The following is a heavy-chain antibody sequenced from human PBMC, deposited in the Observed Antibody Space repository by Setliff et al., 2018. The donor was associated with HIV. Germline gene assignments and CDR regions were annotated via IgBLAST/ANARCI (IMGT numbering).Heavy chain of an antibody. CDR3: ARGKTWLRFLDY. V-gene: IGHV1-18*01. CDR2: ISAYNGNT. Sequence: ASVKVSCKASGYTFTSYGISWVRQAPGEGLAWMGWISAYNGNTNYAQKLQGRVTVTMDTSTSTAYMELRSLKSDDTAVYYCARGKTWLRFLDYWGQGTLVTVSS. CDR1: GYTFTSYG. D-gene: IGHD5-12*01. J-gene: IGHJ4*02.